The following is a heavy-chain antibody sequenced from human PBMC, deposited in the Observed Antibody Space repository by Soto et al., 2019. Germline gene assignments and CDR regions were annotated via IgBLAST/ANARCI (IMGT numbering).Heavy chain of an antibody. D-gene: IGHD3-10*01. Sequence: EVQLLESGGGLVQPGGSLRLSCAASGFTFSSYAMSWVRQAPGKGLEWVSAISGSGGSTYYADSVKGRFTISRDNSKNTLYLQMNSLRAEDTAVYYCAKDNNWVPMGVRGVIISGFDYWGQGTLVTVSS. V-gene: IGHV3-23*01. CDR2: ISGSGGST. CDR1: GFTFSSYA. J-gene: IGHJ4*02. CDR3: AKDNNWVPMGVRGVIISGFDY.